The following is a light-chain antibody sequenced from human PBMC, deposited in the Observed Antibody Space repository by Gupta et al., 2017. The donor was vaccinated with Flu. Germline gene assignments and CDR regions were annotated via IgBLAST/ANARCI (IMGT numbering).Light chain of an antibody. J-gene: IGLJ1*01. CDR3: CSYAGGNSYV. CDR1: SSDVGSFNL. V-gene: IGLV2-23*01. CDR2: EGS. Sequence: QSALTQPASVSGSPGQSITISCTGTSSDVGSFNLVSWYQQDPGKAPKLMIYEGSKWPSGVSNRFSGSKSGNTASLTISGLQADDEADYYCCSYAGGNSYVFGTGTTVTVL.